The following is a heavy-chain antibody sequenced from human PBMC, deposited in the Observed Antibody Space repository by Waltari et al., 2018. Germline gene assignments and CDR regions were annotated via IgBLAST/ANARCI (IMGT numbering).Heavy chain of an antibody. J-gene: IGHJ4*02. V-gene: IGHV3-21*02. CDR1: GFAFRTSI. CDR2: ISSSGTCL. CDR3: ATDRGSVVPAASSDY. D-gene: IGHD2-2*01. Sequence: EVQLVESGGGLVKPGGSLRLSCGASGFAFRTSIMTWVRQAPGKGLEWVSSISSSGTCLYYSDSVKGRFTISRDNAKNSLYLQMTSLSAEDTAVYYCATDRGSVVPAASSDYWGQGTLVTVSS.